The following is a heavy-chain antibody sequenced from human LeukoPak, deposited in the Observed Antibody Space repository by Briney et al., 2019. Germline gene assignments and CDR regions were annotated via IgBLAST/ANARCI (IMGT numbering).Heavy chain of an antibody. V-gene: IGHV3-30-3*01. CDR1: GFTFSSYA. Sequence: PGRSLRLSCAASGFTFSSYAMHWVRQAPGKGLEWVAVISYDGSNKYYADSVKGRFTISRDNSKNTLYLQMNSLRAEDTAVYYCARDLRYYDSSGYYGTARNDYWGQGTLVTVSS. CDR3: ARDLRYYDSSGYYGTARNDY. CDR2: ISYDGSNK. D-gene: IGHD3-22*01. J-gene: IGHJ4*02.